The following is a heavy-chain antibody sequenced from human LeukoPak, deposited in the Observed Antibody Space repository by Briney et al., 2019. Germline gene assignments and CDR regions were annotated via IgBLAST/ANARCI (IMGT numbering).Heavy chain of an antibody. V-gene: IGHV3-21*01. D-gene: IGHD1-26*01. CDR2: ISSSSSYI. J-gene: IGHJ4*02. CDR1: GFTFSSYS. CDR3: ARGEGATTLDFDY. Sequence: GGSLRLSCVASGFTFSSYSMNWVRQAPGKGLEWVSSISSSSSYIYYADSVKGRFTISRDNAKNSLYLQMNSLRAEDTAVYYCARGEGATTLDFDYWGQGTLVTVSS.